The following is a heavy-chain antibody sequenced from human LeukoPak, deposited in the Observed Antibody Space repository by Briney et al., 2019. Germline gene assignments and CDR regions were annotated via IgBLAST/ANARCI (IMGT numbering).Heavy chain of an antibody. CDR1: GFTFSSYS. V-gene: IGHV3-21*04. J-gene: IGHJ4*02. CDR3: AKYFGGTKDPSGYSYYFDY. D-gene: IGHD3-3*01. CDR2: ISSSSSYI. Sequence: GGSLRLSCAASGFTFSSYSMNWVRQAPGKGLEWVSSISSSSSYIYYADSVKGRFTISRDNAKNSLYLQMNSLRAEDTAVYYCAKYFGGTKDPSGYSYYFDYWGQGTLVTVSS.